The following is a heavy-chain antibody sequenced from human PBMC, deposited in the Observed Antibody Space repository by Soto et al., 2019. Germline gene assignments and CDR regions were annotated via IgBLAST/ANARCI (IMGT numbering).Heavy chain of an antibody. CDR1: GYTFTSYD. V-gene: IGHV1-8*01. Sequence: QVQLVQSGAEVKKPGASVKVSCKASGYTFTSYDINWVRQATGQGLEWMGWMNPNTGNTGYAQKXXGXXTMTRNTSLSTAYMELSSLRSEDTAVYYCARGRAITGSMPSWGKGTLVTVSS. D-gene: IGHD1-20*01. J-gene: IGHJ5*02. CDR2: MNPNTGNT. CDR3: ARGRAITGSMPS.